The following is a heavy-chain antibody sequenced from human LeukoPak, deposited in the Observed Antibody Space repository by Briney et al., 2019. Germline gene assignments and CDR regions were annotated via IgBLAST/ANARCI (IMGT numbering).Heavy chain of an antibody. J-gene: IGHJ6*02. CDR3: ARGRRDGVAYYYYYYGMDV. CDR1: GGSFSGHY. V-gene: IGHV4-34*01. CDR2: INHSGST. D-gene: IGHD5-12*01. Sequence: SETLSLTCAVYGGSFSGHYWSWLRQPPGKGLEWIGEINHSGSTNYNPSLKSRVTISVDTSRNQFSLKLSSVTAADTAVYYCARGRRDGVAYYYYYYGMDVWGQGTTVTVSS.